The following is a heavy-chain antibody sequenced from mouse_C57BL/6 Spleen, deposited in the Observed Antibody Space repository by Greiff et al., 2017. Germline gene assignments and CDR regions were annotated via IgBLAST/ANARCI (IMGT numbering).Heavy chain of an antibody. J-gene: IGHJ3*01. CDR2: IDPNSGGT. D-gene: IGHD2-3*01. CDR1: GYTFTSYW. V-gene: IGHV1-72*01. CDR3: ASPYDGYYIAWFAY. Sequence: QVQLQQSGAELVKPGASVKLSCKASGYTFTSYWMHWVKQRPGRGLEWIGRIDPNSGGTKYNEKFKSKATLTVDKPSSTAYMQLSRLTSEDSAVYYGASPYDGYYIAWFAYWGQGTMVTVSA.